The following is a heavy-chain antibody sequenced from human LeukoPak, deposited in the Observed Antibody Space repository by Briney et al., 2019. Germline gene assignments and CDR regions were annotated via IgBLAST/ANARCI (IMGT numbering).Heavy chain of an antibody. Sequence: GGSLRLSCTASGFPLSRYAMNWVRQAPGKGLEWVSSISENGDTTDYADSVKGRFIISRDNSRNTLYLQMNSLRAEDTAMYYCARQWLVNGWGQGTLVTISS. V-gene: IGHV3-23*01. CDR1: GFPLSRYA. D-gene: IGHD6-19*01. J-gene: IGHJ4*02. CDR3: ARQWLVNG. CDR2: ISENGDTT.